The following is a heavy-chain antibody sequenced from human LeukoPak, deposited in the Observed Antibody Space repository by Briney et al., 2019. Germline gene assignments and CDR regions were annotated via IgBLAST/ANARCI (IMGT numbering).Heavy chain of an antibody. CDR2: IFYTGST. D-gene: IGHD6-19*01. V-gene: IGHV4-39*01. CDR3: ARRYSSGWYPGYFDY. CDR1: GGSITSISYY. Sequence: SETLSLTCTVSGGSITSISYYWGWIRQPPGYGLGWIGSIFYTGSTYYNPSLKSRVTISVDTYKNQFSLKLSSVTAADTAVYYYARRYSSGWYPGYFDYWGQGTLVTVSS. J-gene: IGHJ4*02.